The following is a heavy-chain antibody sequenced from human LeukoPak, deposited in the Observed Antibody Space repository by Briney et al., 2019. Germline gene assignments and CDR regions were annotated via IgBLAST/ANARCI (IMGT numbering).Heavy chain of an antibody. J-gene: IGHJ5*02. CDR2: IKQDGSQK. V-gene: IGHV3-7*01. CDR3: ARGVETGVDWFDP. CDR1: GFTFSKHW. Sequence: GGSLRLSCAASGFTFSKHWMTWVRQAPWKGLEWVANIKQDGSQKYYVDSVKGRFTISRDNAKNSLYLQVNSLRADDTAVYYCARGVETGVDWFDPWGQGTLVTVSS. D-gene: IGHD3-3*01.